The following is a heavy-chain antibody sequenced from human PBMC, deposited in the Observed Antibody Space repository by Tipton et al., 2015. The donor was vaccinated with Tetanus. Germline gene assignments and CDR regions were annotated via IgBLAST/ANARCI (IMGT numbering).Heavy chain of an antibody. CDR3: ASTASCSY. Sequence: GSLRLSCAASGFSFSSYWMTWVRQAPGKGLEWVANVKRDGSEKFYVESVKGRFTISRDNARNSLYLQMNSLRAEDTAVYFCASTASCSYWGKGTLVTVSS. J-gene: IGHJ4*02. V-gene: IGHV3-7*01. CDR1: GFSFSSYW. D-gene: IGHD3-10*02. CDR2: VKRDGSEK.